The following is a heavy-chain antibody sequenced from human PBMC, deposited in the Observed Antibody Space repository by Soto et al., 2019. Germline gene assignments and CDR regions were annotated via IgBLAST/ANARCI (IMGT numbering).Heavy chain of an antibody. CDR1: GFTFSSYA. V-gene: IGHV3-30-3*01. D-gene: IGHD6-13*01. CDR2: ISYDGSNK. J-gene: IGHJ4*02. Sequence: GGSLRLSCAASGFTFSSYAMHWVRQAPGKGLEWVAVISYDGSNKYYADSVKGRFTISRDNSKNTLYLQMNSLRAEDTAVYYCARAGSWEYSVFDYWGQGTLVTVSS. CDR3: ARAGSWEYSVFDY.